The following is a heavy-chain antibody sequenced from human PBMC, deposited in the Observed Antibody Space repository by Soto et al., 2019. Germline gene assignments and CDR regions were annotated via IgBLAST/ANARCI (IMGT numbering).Heavy chain of an antibody. CDR3: TRGGRGTSYYWQY. D-gene: IGHD1-26*01. CDR1: GFTFSNYE. Sequence: EVQLVESGGGLVQPGGSLRLSCAASGFTFSNYEMNWVRQAPGKGLEWVSYISSTSADTNYADSVKGRFVISRDNSRNSLYLQMNSLTVGDTAVYYCTRGGRGTSYYWQYWGQGTLVTVSS. J-gene: IGHJ4*02. V-gene: IGHV3-48*03. CDR2: ISSTSADT.